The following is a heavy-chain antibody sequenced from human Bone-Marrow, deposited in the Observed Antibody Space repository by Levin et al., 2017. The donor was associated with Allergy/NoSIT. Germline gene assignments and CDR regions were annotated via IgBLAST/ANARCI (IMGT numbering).Heavy chain of an antibody. V-gene: IGHV1-2*06. CDR2: IYPKSGAT. J-gene: IGHJ5*02. CDR3: ARSHQLPTSSWFDP. Sequence: HGLEWMGRIYPKSGATEYAQAFQGRLTMTRDTSINMTYMEVRSLRSDDTAVYYCARSHQLPTSSWFDPWGQGTLVTVSS. D-gene: IGHD2-2*01.